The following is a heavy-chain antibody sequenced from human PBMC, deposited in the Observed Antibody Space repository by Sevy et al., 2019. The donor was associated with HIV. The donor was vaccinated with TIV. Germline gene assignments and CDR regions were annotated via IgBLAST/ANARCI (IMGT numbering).Heavy chain of an antibody. Sequence: GGSLRLSCAASGFTFSSYWMHWVRQAPGKGLVWVSRIKTDGSDTSYADSVKGRFTISRDNTKNTLYLQMNSLRAEDKAVYYCARRPTDQSGSYWFDPWGQGTLVTVSS. D-gene: IGHD1-26*01. CDR1: GFTFSSYW. CDR3: ARRPTDQSGSYWFDP. V-gene: IGHV3-74*01. CDR2: IKTDGSDT. J-gene: IGHJ5*02.